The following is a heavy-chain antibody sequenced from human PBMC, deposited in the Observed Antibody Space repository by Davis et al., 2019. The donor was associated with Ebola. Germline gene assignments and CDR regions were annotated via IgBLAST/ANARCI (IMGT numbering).Heavy chain of an antibody. J-gene: IGHJ5*01. CDR3: ARGYCSGGSCYSGWFDP. CDR2: IIPIFGTA. D-gene: IGHD2-15*01. Sequence: SVKVSCKASGGTFSSYAISWVRQAPGQGLEWMGGIIPIFGTANYAQKFQGRVTITADESTSTAYMELSSLRSEDTAVYYCARGYCSGGSCYSGWFDPWGRGTLVTVSS. V-gene: IGHV1-69*13. CDR1: GGTFSSYA.